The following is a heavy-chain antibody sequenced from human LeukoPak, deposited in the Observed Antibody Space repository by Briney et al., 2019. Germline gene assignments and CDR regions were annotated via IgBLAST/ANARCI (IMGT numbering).Heavy chain of an antibody. Sequence: GASVKVSCKASGGTFSSYAISWVRRAPGQGLEWMGGIIPIFGTANYAQKFQGRVTITADKSTSTAYMELSSLRSEDTAVYYCARGPGSGYYYGVDYWGQGTLVTVSS. D-gene: IGHD3-22*01. J-gene: IGHJ4*02. CDR2: IIPIFGTA. CDR3: ARGPGSGYYYGVDY. V-gene: IGHV1-69*06. CDR1: GGTFSSYA.